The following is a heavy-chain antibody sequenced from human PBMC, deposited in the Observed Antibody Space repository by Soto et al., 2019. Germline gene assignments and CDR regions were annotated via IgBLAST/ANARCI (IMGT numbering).Heavy chain of an antibody. CDR1: GFTFSDHY. Sequence: EVQLVESGGGWVQPGGSLRLSCAASGFTFSDHYMDWVRQAPGKGLEWVARSRNRVNSHTTEYAASVKGRFTISRDESKSSLDLQINSLKIEDTAVYYCTRGLLGGAPSYTFHGMDVWGQGTTVTVSS. J-gene: IGHJ6*01. D-gene: IGHD1-26*01. CDR2: SRNRVNSHTT. V-gene: IGHV3-72*01. CDR3: TRGLLGGAPSYTFHGMDV.